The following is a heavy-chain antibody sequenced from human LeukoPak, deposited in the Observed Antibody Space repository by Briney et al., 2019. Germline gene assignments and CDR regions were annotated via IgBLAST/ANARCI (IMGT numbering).Heavy chain of an antibody. J-gene: IGHJ4*02. CDR2: INPNSGGT. V-gene: IGHV1-2*02. Sequence: ASVKVSCKASGYTFTGYYMHWVRQAPGQGLEWMGWINPNSGGTNHAQKLQGRVTMTRDTSISTAYMELSRLRPDDTAVYYCARGGDVYYYDSSGYVPFDYWGQGTLVTVSS. D-gene: IGHD3-22*01. CDR3: ARGGDVYYYDSSGYVPFDY. CDR1: GYTFTGYY.